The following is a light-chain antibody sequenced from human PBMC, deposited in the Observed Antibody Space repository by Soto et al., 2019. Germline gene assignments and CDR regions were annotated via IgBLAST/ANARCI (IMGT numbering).Light chain of an antibody. J-gene: IGKJ5*01. Sequence: DIQLSQSPSTLSATVGDRVTITCRASHSITNWLAWYQQKPGKAPKVLIYDVSTLGSGVPSRFSGSGSGTEFTLTISSLQPEDFATYYCQQSYSTPITFGQGTRLEI. CDR1: HSITNW. CDR2: DVS. V-gene: IGKV1-5*01. CDR3: QQSYSTPIT.